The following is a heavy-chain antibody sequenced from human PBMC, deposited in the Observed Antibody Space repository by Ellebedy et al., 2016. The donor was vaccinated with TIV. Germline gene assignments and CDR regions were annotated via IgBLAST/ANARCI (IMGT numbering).Heavy chain of an antibody. Sequence: MPSETLSLTCTVSGDTISPSYWNWIPWPPGKGEDGEGHSYYSGSANYNHSLKSRVTISVDRSKNQFTLNLSSVTAADTAMYYCARQHDPKYNNYMDVWGKGTTVTVAS. J-gene: IGHJ6*03. CDR1: GDTISPSY. CDR2: SYYSGSA. V-gene: IGHV4-59*13. CDR3: ARQHDPKYNNYMDV.